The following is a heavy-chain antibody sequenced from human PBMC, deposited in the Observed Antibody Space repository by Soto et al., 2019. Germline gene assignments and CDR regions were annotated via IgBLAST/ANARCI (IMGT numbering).Heavy chain of an antibody. D-gene: IGHD6-6*01. CDR3: ARGRGAARHYYYYMDV. J-gene: IGHJ6*03. V-gene: IGHV4-34*01. CDR2: INHSGST. Sequence: SETLSLTCAVYGGSFSGYYWSWFRQLPGKGLEWIGEINHSGSTNYNPSLKSRVTISVDTSKNQFSLKLSSVTAADTAVYYCARGRGAARHYYYYMDVWGKGTTVTVSS. CDR1: GGSFSGYY.